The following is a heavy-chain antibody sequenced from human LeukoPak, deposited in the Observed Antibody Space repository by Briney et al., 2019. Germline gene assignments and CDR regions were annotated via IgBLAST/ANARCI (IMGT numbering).Heavy chain of an antibody. CDR1: GYTFSKYG. CDR3: SRGTEPDSSGPNGFFSSHY. V-gene: IGHV1-18*01. J-gene: IGHJ4*02. D-gene: IGHD3-22*01. CDR2: ISALSGNT. Sequence: GASVKVSCKTSGYTFSKYGITWVRQAPGQGLEWMGWISALSGNTNYAQSLQGRVTMTTDTSTATAYMELRSLASDDTAVYYCSRGTEPDSSGPNGFFSSHYWGQGTLVTVSS.